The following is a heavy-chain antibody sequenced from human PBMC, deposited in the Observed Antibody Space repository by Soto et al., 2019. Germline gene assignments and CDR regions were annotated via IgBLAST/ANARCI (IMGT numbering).Heavy chain of an antibody. CDR2: IKRKSDGGTT. V-gene: IGHV3-15*01. CDR3: AVNDYLDY. J-gene: IGHJ4*02. CDR1: GFTFSDAW. Sequence: EVLLVESGGGLVKPGGSLRLSCAASGFTFSDAWMIWVRQAPGKGLEWVGRIKRKSDGGTTDYAAPAKGRFTISRDDSANTLYLQMNSLKTEDTAVYFCAVNDYLDYWGQGALVTVSS.